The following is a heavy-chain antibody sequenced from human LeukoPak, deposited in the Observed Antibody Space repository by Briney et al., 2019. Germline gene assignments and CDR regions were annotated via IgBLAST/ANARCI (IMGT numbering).Heavy chain of an antibody. Sequence: GGSLRLSCAASGFTFSSYSMKWIRQAPGKGLEWVSYISSSGSTIYYADSVKGRFTISRDNAKNSLYLQMNSLRAEDTAVYYCAELGITMIGGVWGKGTTVTVSS. CDR2: ISSSGSTI. D-gene: IGHD3-10*02. V-gene: IGHV3-48*04. J-gene: IGHJ6*04. CDR3: AELGITMIGGV. CDR1: GFTFSSYS.